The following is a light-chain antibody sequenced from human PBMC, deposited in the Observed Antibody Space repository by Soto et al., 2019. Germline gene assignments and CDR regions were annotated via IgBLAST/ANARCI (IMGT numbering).Light chain of an antibody. V-gene: IGLV1-44*01. CDR1: SSNIGANT. CDR2: NND. CDR3: AAWDDSLYGRV. Sequence: QSVLTQPPSASGTPGQRVTISCSGSSSNIGANTVNWYQQLPGTAPKLLISNNDQRPSGVPDRFSGSKSGTSASPAISGLQSEDDADYYCAAWDDSLYGRVFGSGTKVTVL. J-gene: IGLJ1*01.